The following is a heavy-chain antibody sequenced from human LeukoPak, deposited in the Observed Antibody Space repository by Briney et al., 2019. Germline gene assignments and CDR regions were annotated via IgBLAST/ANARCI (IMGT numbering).Heavy chain of an antibody. J-gene: IGHJ3*02. CDR1: GGSISSYY. D-gene: IGHD3-3*01. CDR2: IYTSGST. V-gene: IGHV4-4*07. Sequence: SETLSLTCTVSGGSISSYYWSWIRQPAGKGLEWIGRIYTSGSTNYNPSLKSRVTMSVDTSKNQFSLKLSSVTAADTAVYYCAREPYDFWSGYWGAFDIWGQGTTVTVSS. CDR3: AREPYDFWSGYWGAFDI.